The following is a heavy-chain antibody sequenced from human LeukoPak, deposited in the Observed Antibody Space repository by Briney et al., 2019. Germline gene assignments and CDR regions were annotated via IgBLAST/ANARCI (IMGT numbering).Heavy chain of an antibody. CDR2: IYYSGST. CDR1: GGSISSYY. Sequence: SETLSLTCTVSGGSISSYYWNWIRQPPGKGLEWIGYIYYSGSTIYNPSLKSRVTMSVDMSKNQFSLKLSSVTAADTAVYYCATRPGDYPPWSFDLWGRGTLVTVSS. CDR3: ATRPGDYPPWSFDL. D-gene: IGHD4-17*01. V-gene: IGHV4-59*08. J-gene: IGHJ2*01.